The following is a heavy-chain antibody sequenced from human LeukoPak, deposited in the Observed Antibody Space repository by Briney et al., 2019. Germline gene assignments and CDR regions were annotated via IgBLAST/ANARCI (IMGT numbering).Heavy chain of an antibody. J-gene: IGHJ4*02. CDR1: GFSFTTYW. CDR3: ARGGVDYYGSGTYYLMYYFDY. CDR2: ISGSVGAT. Sequence: GGSLRLSCAASGFSFTTYWMSWVRQAPGKGLEWVSGISGSVGATYYADSVKGRFTISRDDPHNTLYLQMNSLRAEDTAVYFCARGGVDYYGSGTYYLMYYFDYWGQGALVTVSS. D-gene: IGHD3-10*01. V-gene: IGHV3-23*01.